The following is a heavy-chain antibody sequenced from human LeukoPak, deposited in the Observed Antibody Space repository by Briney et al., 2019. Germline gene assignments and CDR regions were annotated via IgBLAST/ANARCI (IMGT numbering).Heavy chain of an antibody. D-gene: IGHD7-27*01. Sequence: SETLSLTCTVSGGSISSSSYYWGWIRQPPGKGPEWIGSIYYSGSTYYNPSLKSRVTISVDTSKNQFSLKLSSVTAADTAVYYCARVGLGITFDYWGQGTLVTVSS. CDR2: IYYSGST. CDR3: ARVGLGITFDY. J-gene: IGHJ4*02. V-gene: IGHV4-39*01. CDR1: GGSISSSSYY.